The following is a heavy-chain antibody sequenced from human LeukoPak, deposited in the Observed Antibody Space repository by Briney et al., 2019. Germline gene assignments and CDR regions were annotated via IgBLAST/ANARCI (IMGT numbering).Heavy chain of an antibody. CDR1: GGSFSGYY. Sequence: PSETLSLTCAVYGGSFSGYYWSWIRQPPGKGLEWIGYIYYSGDSNYNPSLKSRATISLDTSKNQFSLKVSSVTAADTAIYYCARHTYARPFDSWGQGTLVTVSS. CDR2: IYYSGDS. J-gene: IGHJ4*02. D-gene: IGHD6-6*01. CDR3: ARHTYARPFDS. V-gene: IGHV4-59*08.